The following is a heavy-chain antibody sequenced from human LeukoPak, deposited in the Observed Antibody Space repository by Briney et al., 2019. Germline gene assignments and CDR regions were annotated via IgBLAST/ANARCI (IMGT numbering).Heavy chain of an antibody. CDR2: IIPIFGTA. J-gene: IGHJ6*03. Sequence: SVKVSCKASGGTFSSYAISWVRQAPGQGLEWMGGIIPIFGTANYAQKFQGRVTITADESTSTAYMELSGLRSEDTAVYYCASSTLWSAYYYYMDVWGKGTTVTVSS. CDR1: GGTFSSYA. CDR3: ASSTLWSAYYYYMDV. V-gene: IGHV1-69*01. D-gene: IGHD3-10*01.